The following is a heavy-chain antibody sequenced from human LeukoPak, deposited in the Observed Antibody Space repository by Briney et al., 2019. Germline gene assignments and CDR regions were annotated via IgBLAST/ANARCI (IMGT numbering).Heavy chain of an antibody. D-gene: IGHD6-6*01. CDR2: IKQEGSEK. CDR1: GFTFSSYW. J-gene: IGHJ4*02. V-gene: IGHV3-7*03. CDR3: ARVYSSSSGRALDY. Sequence: GRSLRLSCAASGFTFSSYWMSWVRQAPGKGLEWVANIKQEGSEKSYVDSVKGRFTISRDNAKNSLYLQMNSLRAEDTAVYFCARVYSSSSGRALDYWGQGTLVTVSS.